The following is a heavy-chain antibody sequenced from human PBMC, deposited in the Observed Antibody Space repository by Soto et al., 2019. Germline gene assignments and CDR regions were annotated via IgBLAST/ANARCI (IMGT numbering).Heavy chain of an antibody. CDR1: GFSLSTSGVG. Sequence: QITLKESGPTLVKPTQTLTLTCTFSGFSLSTSGVGVGWIRQPPGKALEWLALIYWDDDKRYSPSLKSRLTTGKDISKTQVVLTMTNMDPGDTATYYWAYRQEYRDSWTPGWSDPWGKGTLSPSPQ. D-gene: IGHD6-6*01. CDR2: IYWDDDK. CDR3: AYRQEYRDSWTPGWSDP. V-gene: IGHV2-5*02. J-gene: IGHJ5*02.